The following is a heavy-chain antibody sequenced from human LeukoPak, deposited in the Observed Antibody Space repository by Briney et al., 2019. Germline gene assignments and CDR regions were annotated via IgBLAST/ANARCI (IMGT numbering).Heavy chain of an antibody. Sequence: GGSLRLSCAASGFTFSSYAMSWVRQAPGKGLEWVSAISGSGGSTYYADSVKGRFTISRDNSKNTLYLQMNSLRAEDTAVYYCAKEEHTLIVVVPAANDYWGQGTLVTVSS. CDR2: ISGSGGST. CDR1: GFTFSSYA. CDR3: AKEEHTLIVVVPAANDY. J-gene: IGHJ4*02. V-gene: IGHV3-23*01. D-gene: IGHD2-2*01.